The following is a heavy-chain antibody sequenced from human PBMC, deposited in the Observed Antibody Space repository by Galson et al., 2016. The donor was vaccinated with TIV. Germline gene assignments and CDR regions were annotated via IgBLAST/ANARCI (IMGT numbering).Heavy chain of an antibody. CDR1: GFKFSYFS. CDR3: ARVRFNRWYPLDV. Sequence: SLRLSCAASGFKFSYFSFHWVRQSPGKGLEWLAFISDDGSNRNFADSVKGRFTISRDNSKNTLNLQMNSLRIEDTAVYYCARVRFNRWYPLDVWGQGTTVTVSS. CDR2: ISDDGSNR. V-gene: IGHV3-30*04. D-gene: IGHD2-15*01. J-gene: IGHJ6*02.